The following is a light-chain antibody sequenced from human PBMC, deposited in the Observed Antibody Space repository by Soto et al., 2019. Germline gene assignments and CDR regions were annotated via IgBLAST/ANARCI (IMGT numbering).Light chain of an antibody. V-gene: IGKV1-39*01. Sequence: DIQMTQSPSSLSASVGDRGTITCRARKSISTYLSWFRQKPGKAPKLLMYSASTLQSGVPSRFSGSGSGTDFTLTISSLQPEDFASYYCLQYYTXSWTFGQGTKV. CDR2: SAS. CDR3: LQYYTXSWT. CDR1: KSISTY. J-gene: IGKJ1*01.